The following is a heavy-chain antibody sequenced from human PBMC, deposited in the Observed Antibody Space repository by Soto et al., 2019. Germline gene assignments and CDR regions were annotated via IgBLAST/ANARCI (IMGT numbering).Heavy chain of an antibody. CDR2: TFTGGST. CDR3: AKKPPSSIQGWAFGMDV. J-gene: IGHJ6*02. D-gene: IGHD1-26*01. Sequence: EVQLVETGGGLIQPGGSLRLSCLASGFTVTSNYMIWVRQPPGKGLEWVSTTFTGGSTHYSDSVKGRFSVSRDNSKSTVYLQMNNLRVEDTAIYYCAKKPPSSIQGWAFGMDVWGQGTTVSVSS. CDR1: GFTVTSNY. V-gene: IGHV3-53*02.